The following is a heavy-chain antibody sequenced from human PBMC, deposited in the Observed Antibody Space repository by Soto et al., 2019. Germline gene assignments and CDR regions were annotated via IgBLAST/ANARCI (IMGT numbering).Heavy chain of an antibody. J-gene: IGHJ3*01. CDR1: GFTFNNYG. CDR3: AKDQGIAASHGID. CDR2: ISNDGSDK. D-gene: IGHD6-13*01. V-gene: IGHV3-30*18. Sequence: QVQLVESGGGVVQPGRSLRLSCAASGFTFNNYGMHWVRQAPGKGLEWVATISNDGSDKYYADSVKGRLTISRHNSKNTGYLQMNSLRAEETAVYYCAKDQGIAASHGIDWGQGTMVTVSS.